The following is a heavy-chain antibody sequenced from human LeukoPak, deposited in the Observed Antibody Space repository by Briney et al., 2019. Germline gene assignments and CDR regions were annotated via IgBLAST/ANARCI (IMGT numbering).Heavy chain of an antibody. CDR3: ARDQVARDIVLVLAATGTIDY. J-gene: IGHJ4*02. V-gene: IGHV1-2*02. D-gene: IGHD2-15*01. Sequence: SVKVSCKASGYTFTGHYMHWVRQAPGQGLEWMGWINPNSGGTTYAQKFQGRVTMTRDTSTSTAYMELNNLRSDDTAVYYCARDQVARDIVLVLAATGTIDYWGQGTLVTVSS. CDR1: GYTFTGHY. CDR2: INPNSGGT.